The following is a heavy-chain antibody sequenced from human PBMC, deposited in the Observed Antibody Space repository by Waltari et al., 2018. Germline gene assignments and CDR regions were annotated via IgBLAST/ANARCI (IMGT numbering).Heavy chain of an antibody. CDR2: IYYSGST. Sequence: QLQLQESGPGLVKPSEPLSFTCTVAGCSISSRSYYWGWLRQPPGKGLEWIGSIYYSGSTYYNPSLKSRVTISVDTSKNQFSLKLSSVTAADTAVYYCATKRESSASGFDYWGQGTLVTVSS. CDR1: GCSISSRSYY. CDR3: ATKRESSASGFDY. J-gene: IGHJ4*02. V-gene: IGHV4-39*01. D-gene: IGHD6-19*01.